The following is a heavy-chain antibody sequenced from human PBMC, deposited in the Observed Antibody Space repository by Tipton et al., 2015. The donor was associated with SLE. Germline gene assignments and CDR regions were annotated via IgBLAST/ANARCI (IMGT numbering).Heavy chain of an antibody. J-gene: IGHJ4*02. CDR2: INHSGST. D-gene: IGHD6-6*01. CDR3: ARDGAAHGFDY. V-gene: IGHV4-34*01. CDR1: GGSFSGYY. Sequence: TLSLTCAVYGGSFSGYYWSWIRQPPGKGLEWIGEINHSGSTNYNPSLKSRVTISVDTSKNQFSLKLSSVTAADTAVYYCARDGAAHGFDYWGQGTLVTVSS.